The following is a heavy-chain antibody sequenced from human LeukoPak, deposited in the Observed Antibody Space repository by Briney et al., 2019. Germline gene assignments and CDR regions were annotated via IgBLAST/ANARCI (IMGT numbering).Heavy chain of an antibody. CDR3: RRVSHSSSWYFFDS. D-gene: IGHD6-13*01. CDR1: GGSFSGYY. Sequence: SETLSLTSAVYGGSFSGYYWSWIRQPPGKGLEWIGEITHNGTTTYNPSLKSQVTLSVDTSTNEFSLKLSSVTGADTAVYYCRRVSHSSSWYFFDSWGQGTLVTVSS. J-gene: IGHJ4*02. CDR2: ITHNGTT. V-gene: IGHV4-34*01.